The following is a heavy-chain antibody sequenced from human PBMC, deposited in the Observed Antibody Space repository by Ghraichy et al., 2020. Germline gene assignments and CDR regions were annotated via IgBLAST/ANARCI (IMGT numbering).Heavy chain of an antibody. V-gene: IGHV3-7*05. CDR1: GFSFSSYW. CDR3: VPRGGRQGINH. D-gene: IGHD1-14*01. CDR2: IREEGNKK. J-gene: IGHJ4*02. Sequence: GESLNISCAASGFSFSSYWMSLVRRAPGKGLEWVAKIREEGNKKYYGASVEGRFTISRDNGKKSLYQQRNSLRAEETAVYYCVPRGGRQGINHWGQGTLGTVSS.